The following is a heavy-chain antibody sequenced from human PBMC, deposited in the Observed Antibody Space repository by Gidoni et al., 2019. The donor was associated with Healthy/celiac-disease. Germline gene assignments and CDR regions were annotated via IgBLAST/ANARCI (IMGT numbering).Heavy chain of an antibody. CDR2: IIPIFGTA. CDR3: ARDRQSGSYFD. J-gene: IGHJ4*02. V-gene: IGHV1-69*01. Sequence: QVQRVQSGAEVKKPGSSGKVSCKPSGGTFRSYAISWVRQAPGQGLEWMGGIIPIFGTANYAQKFQGRVTITADESTSTAYMELSSLRSEDTAVYYCARDRQSGSYFDWGQGTLVTVSS. D-gene: IGHD3-10*01. CDR1: GGTFRSYA.